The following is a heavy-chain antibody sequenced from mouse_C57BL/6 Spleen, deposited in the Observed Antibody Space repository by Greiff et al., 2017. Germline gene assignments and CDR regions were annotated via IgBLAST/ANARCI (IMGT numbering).Heavy chain of an antibody. CDR3: ARKDYYGNYFDY. V-gene: IGHV1-64*01. CDR2: IHPNSGST. Sequence: QVQLKQPGAELVKPGASVKLSCKASGYTFTSYWMHWVKQRPGQGLEWIGMIHPNSGSTNYNEKFKSKATLTVDKSSSTAYMQLSSLTSEDSAVYYCARKDYYGNYFDYWGQGTTLTVSS. J-gene: IGHJ2*01. D-gene: IGHD2-1*01. CDR1: GYTFTSYW.